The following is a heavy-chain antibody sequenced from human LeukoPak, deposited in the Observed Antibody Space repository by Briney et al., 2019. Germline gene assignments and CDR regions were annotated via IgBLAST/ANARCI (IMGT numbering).Heavy chain of an antibody. D-gene: IGHD3-3*01. V-gene: IGHV4-34*01. CDR1: GGSFSGYY. CDR3: AVTWSGYSH. Sequence: PSETLSLTCAVYGGSFSGYYWSWIRQPPGKGLEWIGEINHSGSTNYNPSLKSRVTISVDTSKNQFSLKLSSVTAADTAVYCCAVTWSGYSHWGQGTLVTVSS. J-gene: IGHJ4*02. CDR2: INHSGST.